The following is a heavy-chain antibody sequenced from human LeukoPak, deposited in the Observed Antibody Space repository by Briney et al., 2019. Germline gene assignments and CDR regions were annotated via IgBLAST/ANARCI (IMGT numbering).Heavy chain of an antibody. CDR1: GGSISSSNW. CDR3: ARGREYQLPEEYYFDY. Sequence: SGTLSLTCAVSGGSISSSNWWSWVRQPPGKGLEWIGEIYHSGSTNYNPSLKSRVTISVDKSKNQFSLKLSSVNAADTAVYYCARGREYQLPEEYYFDYWGQGTLVTVSS. D-gene: IGHD2-2*01. J-gene: IGHJ4*02. CDR2: IYHSGST. V-gene: IGHV4-4*02.